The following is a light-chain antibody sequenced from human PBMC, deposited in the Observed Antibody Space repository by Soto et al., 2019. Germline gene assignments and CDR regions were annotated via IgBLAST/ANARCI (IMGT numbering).Light chain of an antibody. J-gene: IGKJ3*01. CDR3: QQRSHWPGT. CDR1: QSLSRY. CDR2: DAS. Sequence: EIVLTQSPATLSLSPGEGATLSCRVSQSLSRYLAWYQQKPGQPPRLLIYDASNRATGVPARFSGIGSGTDFTLIISSLEPEDFAVYYCQQRSHWPGTFGPGTKVEIK. V-gene: IGKV3-11*01.